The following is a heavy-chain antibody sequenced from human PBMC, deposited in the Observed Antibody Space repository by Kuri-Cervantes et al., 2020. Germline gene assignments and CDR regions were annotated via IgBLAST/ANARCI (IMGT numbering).Heavy chain of an antibody. J-gene: IGHJ3*02. CDR2: IIPIFGKA. CDR3: ARVYGDYELGI. D-gene: IGHD4-17*01. CDR1: GGTFSSYA. V-gene: IGHV1-69*13. Sequence: SVKVSCKASGGTFSSYAISWVRQAPGQGLEWMGGIIPIFGKANYAQKFQGRVTITEDESKSTAYMELRSLRSDDTAVYYCARVYGDYELGIWGQGTMVTVSS.